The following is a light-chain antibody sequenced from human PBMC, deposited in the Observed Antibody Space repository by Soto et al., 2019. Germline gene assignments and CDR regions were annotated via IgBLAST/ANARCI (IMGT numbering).Light chain of an antibody. CDR2: EVS. J-gene: IGLJ1*01. Sequence: QSVLTQPASVSGSPGQSISISFTGTSNYNLVSWYQQHPGKAPKLVIYEVSERPSGVSNRFSGSKSGNTASLTISGLQAEDEADYYCCSYPGSSILYVFGTGTKVTVL. CDR1: SNYNL. V-gene: IGLV2-23*02. CDR3: CSYPGSSILYV.